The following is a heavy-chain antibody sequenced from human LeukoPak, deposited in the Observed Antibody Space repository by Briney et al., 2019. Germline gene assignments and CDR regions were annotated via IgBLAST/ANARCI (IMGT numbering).Heavy chain of an antibody. D-gene: IGHD2-2*01. CDR2: IYSGGST. CDR3: AREVPAARAYYYYYYMDV. J-gene: IGHJ6*03. V-gene: IGHV3-66*02. CDR1: GFTFSSYG. Sequence: GGSLRLSCAASGFTFSSYGMNWVRQAPGKGLEWVSVIYSGGSTYYADSVKGRFTISRDNSKNTLYLQMNSLRAEDTAVYYCAREVPAARAYYYYYYMDVWGKGTTVTVSS.